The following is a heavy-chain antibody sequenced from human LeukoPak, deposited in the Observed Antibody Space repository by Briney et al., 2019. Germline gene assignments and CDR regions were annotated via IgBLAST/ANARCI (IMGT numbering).Heavy chain of an antibody. D-gene: IGHD3-22*01. CDR1: GGTFSSYA. V-gene: IGHV1-69*06. Sequence: AVTVSFKSSGGTFSSYAISWVRQAPGQGLEWMGGIIPIFGTANYSQKFQGRVTITADKSTSTAYMELRSLRSEDTAVYYCARDPDDSSGYYYAYWGQGTLVTVSS. CDR2: IIPIFGTA. J-gene: IGHJ4*02. CDR3: ARDPDDSSGYYYAY.